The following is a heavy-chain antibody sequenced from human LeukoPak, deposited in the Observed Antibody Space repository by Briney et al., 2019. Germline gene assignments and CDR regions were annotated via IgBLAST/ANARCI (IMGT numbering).Heavy chain of an antibody. Sequence: PGGSLRLSCVASGFIFSDYWMTWVRQPPGKGLEWIGEINHSGSTNYNPSLKSRVTISVDTSKNQFSLKLSSVTAADTAVYYCAREGDSSSVGWFDPWGQGTLVTVSS. V-gene: IGHV4-34*01. CDR1: GFIFSDYW. D-gene: IGHD6-13*01. J-gene: IGHJ5*02. CDR3: AREGDSSSVGWFDP. CDR2: INHSGST.